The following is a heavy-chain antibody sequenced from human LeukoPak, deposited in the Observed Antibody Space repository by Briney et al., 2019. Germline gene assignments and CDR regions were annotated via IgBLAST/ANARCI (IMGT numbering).Heavy chain of an antibody. CDR3: ARDFNPGYCSGGGCVYGMDV. CDR1: GFTFSSYN. D-gene: IGHD2-15*01. Sequence: KPGGSLRLSCVASGFTFSSYNMNWVRQAPGKGLEWVSSISSSSSYIYYADSVKGRFAISRDNAKSSLYLQMNSLRAEDTAAYYCARDFNPGYCSGGGCVYGMDVWGQGTTVTVSS. V-gene: IGHV3-21*01. J-gene: IGHJ6*02. CDR2: ISSSSSYI.